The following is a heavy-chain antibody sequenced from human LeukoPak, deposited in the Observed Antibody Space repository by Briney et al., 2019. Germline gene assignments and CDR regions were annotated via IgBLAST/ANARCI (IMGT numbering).Heavy chain of an antibody. CDR1: GFTFSSYG. D-gene: IGHD3-3*01. J-gene: IGHJ6*02. V-gene: IGHV3-33*01. CDR3: ARDGSITIFGVVEDYYYYGMDV. CDR2: IWYDGSNK. Sequence: PGGSLRLPCAASGFTFSSYGMHWVRQAPGKGLEWVAVIWYDGSNKYYADSVKGRFTISRDNSKNTLYLQMNSLRAEDTAVYYCARDGSITIFGVVEDYYYYGMDVWGQGTTVTVSS.